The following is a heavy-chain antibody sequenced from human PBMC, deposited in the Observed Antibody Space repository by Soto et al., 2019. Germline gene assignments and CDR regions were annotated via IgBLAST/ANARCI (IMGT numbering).Heavy chain of an antibody. D-gene: IGHD2-15*01. CDR2: IYYSGST. CDR1: GGSISSGGYY. Sequence: SETLSLTXTVSGGSISSGGYYWSWIRQHPGKGLEWIGYIYYSGSTYYNPSLKSRVTISVDTSKNQFSLKLSSVTAADTAVYYCARDPGRFYCSGGSCYSDAFDIWGQGTMVTVSS. CDR3: ARDPGRFYCSGGSCYSDAFDI. V-gene: IGHV4-31*02. J-gene: IGHJ3*02.